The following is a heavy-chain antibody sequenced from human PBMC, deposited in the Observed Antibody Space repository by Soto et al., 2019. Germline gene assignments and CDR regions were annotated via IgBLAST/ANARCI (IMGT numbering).Heavy chain of an antibody. CDR2: INHSGST. J-gene: IGHJ6*02. D-gene: IGHD2-8*01. CDR1: GGSFSGYY. CDR3: ARRGYCTNGVCYYGMDV. Sequence: TSETLSLTCAVYGGSFSGYYWTWIRQPPGTGLEWIGEINHSGSTNYNPSLKSRVTISVDKSKNQFSLKLSSVTAADTAVYYCARRGYCTNGVCYYGMDVWGQGTTVTVSS. V-gene: IGHV4-34*01.